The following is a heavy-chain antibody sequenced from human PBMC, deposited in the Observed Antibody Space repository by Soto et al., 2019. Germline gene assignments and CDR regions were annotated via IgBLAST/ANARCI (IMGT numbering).Heavy chain of an antibody. CDR1: GYTFTSYA. D-gene: IGHD2-21*02. CDR2: INAGNGNT. CDR3: ARSIVVVTALDY. J-gene: IGHJ4*02. Sequence: ASLKVSCKAPGYTFTSYAMHWVRQAPGQRLEWMGWINAGNGNTKYSQKFQGRVTITRDTSASTAYMELSSLRSEDTAVYYCARSIVVVTALDYWGQGTLVTAPQ. V-gene: IGHV1-3*01.